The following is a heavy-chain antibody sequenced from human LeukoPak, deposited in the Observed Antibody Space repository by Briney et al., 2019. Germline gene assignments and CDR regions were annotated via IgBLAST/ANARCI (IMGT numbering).Heavy chain of an antibody. V-gene: IGHV1-46*01. D-gene: IGHD3-22*01. CDR1: GYTFTRYY. J-gene: IGHJ4*02. CDR3: ARGTYFYDSSGYNYFDY. CDR2: INPSGGST. Sequence: ASVKVSCKASGYTFTRYYMHWVRQAPGQGLEWMGIINPSGGSTSYAQKFQGRVTMTRDTSTSTVYMELSSLRSEDTAMYYCARGTYFYDSSGYNYFDYWGQGTLVTVSS.